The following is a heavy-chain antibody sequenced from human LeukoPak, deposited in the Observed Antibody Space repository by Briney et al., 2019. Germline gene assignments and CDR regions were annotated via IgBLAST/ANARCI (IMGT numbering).Heavy chain of an antibody. J-gene: IGHJ4*02. V-gene: IGHV4-4*07. CDR1: GGSISIYY. CDR3: ARCDRYGGNTEFLFDY. CDR2: IYTSGST. D-gene: IGHD4-23*01. Sequence: SETLSLTCTVSGGSISIYYWNWIRQPAGKGLEWIGRIYTSGSTNYNPSLKSRVTMSVDTSKNQFSLNLSSVTAADTAVYYCARCDRYGGNTEFLFDYWGQGTLVTVSS.